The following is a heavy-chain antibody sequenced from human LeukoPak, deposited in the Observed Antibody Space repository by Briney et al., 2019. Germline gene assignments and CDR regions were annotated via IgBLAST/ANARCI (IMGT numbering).Heavy chain of an antibody. V-gene: IGHV3-7*04. J-gene: IGHJ4*02. CDR1: GFTFSNYA. CDR2: IKQDGTES. CDR3: ARQDSSGYHRFDY. D-gene: IGHD3-22*01. Sequence: GGSLRLSCAASGFTFSNYAMSWVRQAPGKGLEWVANIKQDGTESHYVDSVKGRFTNSRDNAKNSLYLQMNSLRAEDTAVYYCARQDSSGYHRFDYWGQGTLVTVSS.